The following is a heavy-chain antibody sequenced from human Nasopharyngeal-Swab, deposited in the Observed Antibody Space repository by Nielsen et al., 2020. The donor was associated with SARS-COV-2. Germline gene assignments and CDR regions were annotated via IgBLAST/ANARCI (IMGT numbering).Heavy chain of an antibody. V-gene: IGHV4-4*02. Sequence: SETLSLTCAVSGGSISSSNWWSWVRQPPGKGLEWIGEIYHSGSTNYNPSLKSRVTISVDTSKNQFSLKLNSVTAADTAVYYCAQRYSSSWGIDAFDIWGQGTLVTVSS. CDR1: GGSISSSNW. CDR2: IYHSGST. J-gene: IGHJ3*02. CDR3: AQRYSSSWGIDAFDI. D-gene: IGHD6-13*01.